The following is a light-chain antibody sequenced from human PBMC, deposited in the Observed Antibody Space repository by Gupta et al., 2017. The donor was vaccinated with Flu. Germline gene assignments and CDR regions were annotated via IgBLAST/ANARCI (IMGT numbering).Light chain of an antibody. CDR2: DVS. J-gene: IGLJ3*02. Sequence: QSALTQPRPVSGSPGQSVTISCTGTSSDVGGYNYVSWYQQHPGTAPKLMIYDVSKRPSGVPDRVSGSKSGNKASLTISGLQAEDEAYYYCCSSAGSYTCVVVGGTQMTVL. CDR3: CSSAGSYTCV. V-gene: IGLV2-11*01. CDR1: SSDVGGYNY.